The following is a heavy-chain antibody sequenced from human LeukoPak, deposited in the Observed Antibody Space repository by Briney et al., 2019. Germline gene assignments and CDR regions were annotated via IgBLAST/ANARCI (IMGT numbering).Heavy chain of an antibody. D-gene: IGHD2-2*01. V-gene: IGHV3-23*01. CDR2: ISATGGST. CDR3: AKDLYQLLAGD. J-gene: IGHJ4*02. CDR1: GFTFSSYA. Sequence: GGSLRLSCAASGFTFSSYAMTWVRQTPGKGLESVSSISATGGSTYYADSVKGRFTISRDNSKSTLYLQMNSLRAEDTAVYYCAKDLYQLLAGDWGQGTLVTVSS.